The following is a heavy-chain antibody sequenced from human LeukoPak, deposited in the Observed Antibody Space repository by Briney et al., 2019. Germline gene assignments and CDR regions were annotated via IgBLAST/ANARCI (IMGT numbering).Heavy chain of an antibody. CDR3: VRQLDGTLDY. D-gene: IGHD1-26*01. V-gene: IGHV3-7*04. CDR2: IKQDGGEK. J-gene: IGHJ4*02. CDR1: GFTFSKYW. Sequence: GGSPRLSCAASGFTFSKYWMSWVRQAPGKGLEWVANIKQDGGEKYYVDSVEGRFTISRDNAKNSLDLQMNSLRAEDTAVYYCVRQLDGTLDYRGQGTLVTVSS.